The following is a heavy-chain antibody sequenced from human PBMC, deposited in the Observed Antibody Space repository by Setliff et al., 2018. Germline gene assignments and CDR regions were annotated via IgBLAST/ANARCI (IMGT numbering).Heavy chain of an antibody. Sequence: PSETLSLTCTVSGGSISSGDYYWIWIRQPAGKGLEWIGRMFSSGSTNYNSSLRSRVTISGDASKNQLSLKLSSVTAADTAVYYCARHRGASFGSWGQGVLVTVSS. D-gene: IGHD3-3*01. V-gene: IGHV4-61*02. J-gene: IGHJ5*02. CDR1: GGSISSGDYY. CDR2: MFSSGST. CDR3: ARHRGASFGS.